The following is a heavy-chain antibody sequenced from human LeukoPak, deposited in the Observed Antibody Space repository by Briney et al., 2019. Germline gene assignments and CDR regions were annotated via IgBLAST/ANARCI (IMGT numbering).Heavy chain of an antibody. CDR2: ITISSTYT. D-gene: IGHD2-21*02. J-gene: IGHJ3*02. CDR1: GFNLTYFN. CDR3: ASAECGGDCLHAFDI. V-gene: IGHV3-21*01. Sequence: GGSLRLSCLASGFNLTYFNMNGVRQAPGKGPEWVASITISSTYTYYGDSLRGRFTISRDDAKNSVFLQINSLRAEDTAVYYCASAECGGDCLHAFDIWGQGTMVTVSS.